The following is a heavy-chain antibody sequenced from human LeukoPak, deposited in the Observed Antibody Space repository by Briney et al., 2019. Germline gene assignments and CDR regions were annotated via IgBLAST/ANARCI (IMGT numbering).Heavy chain of an antibody. J-gene: IGHJ4*02. CDR3: ARLGTGYSRNFDY. V-gene: IGHV4-39*01. CDR2: IYYSGST. D-gene: IGHD6-13*01. CDR1: GGSISSSSYY. Sequence: SETLSLTCTVSGGSISSSSYYWGWIRQPPGKGLEWIGSIYYSGSTYYNPSLKSRVTISVDTSKNQFSLKLSSVTAADTAVYYCARLGTGYSRNFDYRGQGTLVTVSS.